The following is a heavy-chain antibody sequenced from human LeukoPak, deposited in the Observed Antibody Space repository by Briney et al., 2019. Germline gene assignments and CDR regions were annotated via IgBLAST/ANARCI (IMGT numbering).Heavy chain of an antibody. CDR1: GGSISSYY. J-gene: IGHJ4*02. V-gene: IGHV4-59*08. D-gene: IGHD6-19*01. CDR2: IYYTGST. Sequence: PSETLSLTCTVSGGSISSYYWSWIRQPPGKGLEWIGYIYYTGSTNYNPSLKSRVTISVDTSKSQFSLKLSSVTAADTAVYYCARRVAVAGPLDYWGQGTLVPVSS. CDR3: ARRVAVAGPLDY.